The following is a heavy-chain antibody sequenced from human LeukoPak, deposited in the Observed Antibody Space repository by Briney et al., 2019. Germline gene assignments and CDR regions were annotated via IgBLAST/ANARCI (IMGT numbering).Heavy chain of an antibody. CDR3: TTTQVGATFGLDY. J-gene: IGHJ4*02. D-gene: IGHD1-26*01. V-gene: IGHV3-15*01. CDR1: GFTFSNAW. Sequence: GGSLRLSCAASGFTFSNAWMSWVRQAPGKGLEWVGRIKSKTNGGTTDYAAPVKGRFTISRDDSKNTLYLQMNSQKTEDTALYYCTTTQVGATFGLDYWGQGTLVTVSS. CDR2: IKSKTNGGTT.